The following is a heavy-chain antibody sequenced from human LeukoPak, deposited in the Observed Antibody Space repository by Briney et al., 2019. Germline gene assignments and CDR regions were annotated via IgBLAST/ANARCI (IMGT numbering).Heavy chain of an antibody. V-gene: IGHV1-69*04. J-gene: IGHJ4*02. CDR1: GGTFSSYA. CDR2: IIPILGIA. CDR3: ARDLSEKYSCDY. Sequence: SVKVSCKASGGTFSSYAISWVRQAPGQGLEWMGRIIPILGIANYAQKFQGRVTITADKSTSTAYMELSSLRSEDTAVYYCARDLSEKYSCDYWGQGTLVTVPS. D-gene: IGHD5-18*01.